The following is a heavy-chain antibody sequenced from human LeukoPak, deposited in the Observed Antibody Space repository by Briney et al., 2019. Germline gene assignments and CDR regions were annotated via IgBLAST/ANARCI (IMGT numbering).Heavy chain of an antibody. J-gene: IGHJ6*02. V-gene: IGHV3-48*04. D-gene: IGHD2-15*01. CDR1: GFTFSSHS. CDR2: ISSSSTTI. CDR3: ARDQNAAAASIYYYGMDV. Sequence: GESLKISCKGSGFTFSSHSMNWVRQAPGKGLEWVSYISSSSTTIYYADSVKGRFTISRDNAKNSLYLQMNSLRAEDTAVYYCARDQNAAAASIYYYGMDVWGQGTTVTVSS.